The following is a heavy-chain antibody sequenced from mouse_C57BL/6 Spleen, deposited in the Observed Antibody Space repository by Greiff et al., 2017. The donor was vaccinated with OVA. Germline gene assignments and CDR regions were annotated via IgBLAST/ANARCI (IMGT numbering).Heavy chain of an antibody. V-gene: IGHV1-82*01. J-gene: IGHJ2*01. CDR3: ASGGGAFDY. D-gene: IGHD1-1*02. CDR2: IYPGDGDT. Sequence: QVQLQQSGPELVKPGASVKISCKASGYAFSSSWMNWVKQRPGKGLEWIGRIYPGDGDTNYNGKFKGKATLTADKSSSTAYMQLSSLTTEDSAIYYCASGGGAFDYWGQGTTLTVSS. CDR1: GYAFSSSW.